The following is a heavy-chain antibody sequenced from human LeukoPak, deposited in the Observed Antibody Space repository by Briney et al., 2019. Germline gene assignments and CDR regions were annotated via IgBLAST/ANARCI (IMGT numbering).Heavy chain of an antibody. Sequence: SETLSLTCSAYGGSFSDFFWTWIRQPPGEGLEWVGEINLSGTTNYNPSLKSRVSISGDTSKTQFSLGRDSVTAAYTAVYYCARGLVSARLQHWGQGTLVTVSS. J-gene: IGHJ4*02. D-gene: IGHD2-21*02. V-gene: IGHV4-34*01. CDR2: INLSGTT. CDR3: ARGLVSARLQH. CDR1: GGSFSDFF.